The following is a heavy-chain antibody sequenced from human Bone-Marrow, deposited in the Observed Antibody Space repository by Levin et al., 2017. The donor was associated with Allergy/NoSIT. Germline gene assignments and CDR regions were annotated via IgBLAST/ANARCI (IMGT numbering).Heavy chain of an antibody. V-gene: IGHV3-30-3*01. CDR3: ARDRGDSSGYILDDY. J-gene: IGHJ4*02. Sequence: SCAASGFTFSSYAMHWVRQAPGKGLEWVAVISYDGSNKYYADSVKGRFTISRDNSKNTLYLQMNSLRAEDTAVYYCARDRGDSSGYILDDYWGQGTLVTVSS. CDR2: ISYDGSNK. CDR1: GFTFSSYA. D-gene: IGHD3-22*01.